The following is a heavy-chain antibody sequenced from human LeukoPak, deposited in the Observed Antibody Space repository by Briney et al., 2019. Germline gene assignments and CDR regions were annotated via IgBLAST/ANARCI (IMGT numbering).Heavy chain of an antibody. CDR1: GYPLSRGYH. V-gene: IGHV4-38-2*02. D-gene: IGHD2-15*01. Sequence: SETLSHTCAVSGYPLSRGYHWGWLAQPPGTGLELINKMYHRDGTHSNPPLKSRDTISIDTSKNQLALRLNSVSAADTVVYYCAREACYFTMDVGGKGTTVTVSS. CDR3: AREACYFTMDV. J-gene: IGHJ6*04. CDR2: MYHRDGT.